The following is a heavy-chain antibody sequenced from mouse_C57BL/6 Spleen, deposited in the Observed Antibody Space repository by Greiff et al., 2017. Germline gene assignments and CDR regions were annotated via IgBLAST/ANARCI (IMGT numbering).Heavy chain of an antibody. CDR3: ARRDYYGSSPLDY. J-gene: IGHJ2*01. Sequence: QVQLKQPGAELVRPGSSVKLSCKASGYTFTSYWMHLVKQRPIQGLEWIGNIDPSDSETHYNQKFKDKATLTVDKSSSTAYMQLSSLTSEDSAVYYCARRDYYGSSPLDYWGQGTTLTVSS. V-gene: IGHV1-52*01. CDR1: GYTFTSYW. D-gene: IGHD1-1*01. CDR2: IDPSDSET.